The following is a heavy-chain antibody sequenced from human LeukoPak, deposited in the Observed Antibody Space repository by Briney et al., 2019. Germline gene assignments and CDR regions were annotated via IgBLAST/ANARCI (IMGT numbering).Heavy chain of an antibody. CDR3: ARQTGSGLFILP. D-gene: IGHD3/OR15-3a*01. J-gene: IGHJ4*02. CDR2: IFYSGST. CDR1: GGSISTSNYY. V-gene: IGHV4-39*01. Sequence: SETLSLTCTVSGGSISTSNYYWGWIRQPPGKGLEWIGNIFYSGSTYYSPSLKSRVTISLDTSRNQFSLKLSSVTAADTAVYYCARQTGSGLFILPGGQGTLVTVSS.